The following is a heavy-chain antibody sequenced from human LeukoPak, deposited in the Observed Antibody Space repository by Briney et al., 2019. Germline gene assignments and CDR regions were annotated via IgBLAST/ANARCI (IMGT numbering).Heavy chain of an antibody. Sequence: PGGSLRLSCAASGFTFSNAWMSWVRQAPGKGLEWVSAISDSDGYTYYADSVKGRFTISRDNSKNTLYLQMNNLRVEDTAVYYCAKRNKGGYSYGPIDYWGQGTLVTVSS. CDR1: GFTFSNAW. D-gene: IGHD5-18*01. CDR2: ISDSDGYT. CDR3: AKRNKGGYSYGPIDY. J-gene: IGHJ4*02. V-gene: IGHV3-23*01.